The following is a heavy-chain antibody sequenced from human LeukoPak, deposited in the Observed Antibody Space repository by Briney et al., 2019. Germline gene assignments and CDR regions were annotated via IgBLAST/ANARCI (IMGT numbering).Heavy chain of an antibody. D-gene: IGHD2-15*01. CDR3: ARLWSTHCSGGTCPHQPNY. V-gene: IGHV4-4*07. CDR1: GDSISRYF. CDR2: IYISDKA. Sequence: PSETLSLTCTVSGDSISRYFWNWIRQSAGKGLEWIGRIYISDKAYYNPSLKSRVTMAVDTSKNQVSLKLNSVTAADTAVYYCARLWSTHCSGGTCPHQPNYWGQGTLVTVSS. J-gene: IGHJ4*02.